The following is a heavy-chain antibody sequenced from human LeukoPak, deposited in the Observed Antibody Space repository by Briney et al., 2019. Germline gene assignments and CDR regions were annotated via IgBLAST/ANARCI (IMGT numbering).Heavy chain of an antibody. CDR2: IAESGTT. CDR1: GGSIISGGYY. V-gene: IGHV4-31*03. J-gene: IGHJ5*02. D-gene: IGHD3-10*01. Sequence: KPSETLSLTCTVSGGSIISGGYYWSWIRQRPGQGLEWIGHIAESGTTYYTPSLKSRVTISVDPSKNQFSLRLGSVTAADTAVYFCARVDYYASGTCLNWFDPWGQGTQVTVSS. CDR3: ARVDYYASGTCLNWFDP.